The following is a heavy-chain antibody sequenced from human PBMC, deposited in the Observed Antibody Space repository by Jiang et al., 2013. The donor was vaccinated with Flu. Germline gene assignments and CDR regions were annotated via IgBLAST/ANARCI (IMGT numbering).Heavy chain of an antibody. CDR2: IKQDESEK. CDR3: VSASGRPFDY. Sequence: QLLESGGTLVQPGGSLRLSCAASGFTFSSYWMHWVRQAPGKGLEWVANIKQDESEKYYVDSVKGRFTISRDNAKNSLYLQMNSLRVEDTAVYYCVSASGRPFDYWGQGTLVTVSS. V-gene: IGHV3-7*01. D-gene: IGHD6-19*01. J-gene: IGHJ4*02. CDR1: GFTFSSYW.